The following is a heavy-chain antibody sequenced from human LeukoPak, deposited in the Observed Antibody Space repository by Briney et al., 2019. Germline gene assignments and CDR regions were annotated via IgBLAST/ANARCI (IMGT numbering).Heavy chain of an antibody. CDR1: GFTFSSYG. CDR2: ISYDGSNK. D-gene: IGHD6-19*01. CDR3: ASPPSGWQRYYFDY. Sequence: PGGSLRLSCAASGFTFSSYGMHWVRQAPGKGLEWVAVISYDGSNKYYADSVKGRFTISRDNSKNTLYLQMNSLRAEDTAVYYCASPPSGWQRYYFDYWGQGTLVTVSS. J-gene: IGHJ4*02. V-gene: IGHV3-30*03.